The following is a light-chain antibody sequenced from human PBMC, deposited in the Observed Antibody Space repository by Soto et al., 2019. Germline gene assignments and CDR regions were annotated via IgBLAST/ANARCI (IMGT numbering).Light chain of an antibody. J-gene: IGKJ2*01. CDR2: SAS. CDR3: QHYNNAPYT. Sequence: DIQMTQSPSSLSASVGDRVTITCRASQGISNYLAWYQQKPGKVPKLLIYSASTLQSGVPSRFSGSGSGTDFTLTISSLEPEDVGTYYCQHYNNAPYTFGQGTKVDIK. CDR1: QGISNY. V-gene: IGKV1-27*01.